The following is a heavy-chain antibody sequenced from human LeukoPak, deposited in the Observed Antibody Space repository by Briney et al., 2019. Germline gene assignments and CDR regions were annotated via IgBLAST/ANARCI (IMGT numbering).Heavy chain of an antibody. CDR3: AREGYYDFWSGYRYGMDV. J-gene: IGHJ6*02. D-gene: IGHD3-3*01. CDR2: INHSGST. V-gene: IGHV4-34*01. CDR1: GGSFSGYY. Sequence: KASETLSLTCAVYGGSFSGYYWNWIRQPPGKGLEWIGEINHSGSTNYNPSLKSRVTISVDTSKNQFSLKLSSVTAADTAVYYCAREGYYDFWSGYRYGMDVWGQGTTVTVSS.